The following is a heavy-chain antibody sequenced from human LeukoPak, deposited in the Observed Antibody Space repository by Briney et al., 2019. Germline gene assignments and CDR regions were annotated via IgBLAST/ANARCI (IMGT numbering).Heavy chain of an antibody. Sequence: SETLSLTCTVSGCSFRSYYWSWIRQPAGKGPEWIARIYNDGSTNYNPSLKSRVTMTDDTSKNEFSLKLSSVTVAETAVYYWAKTKGYFDYWGQGTLVTVSS. D-gene: IGHD1/OR15-1a*01. CDR3: AKTKGYFDY. CDR2: IYNDGST. CDR1: GCSFRSYY. J-gene: IGHJ4*02. V-gene: IGHV4-4*07.